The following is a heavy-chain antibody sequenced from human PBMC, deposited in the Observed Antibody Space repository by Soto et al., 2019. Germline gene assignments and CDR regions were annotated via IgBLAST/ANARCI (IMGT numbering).Heavy chain of an antibody. CDR3: VKGGWLDL. CDR2: ISDDSSRT. D-gene: IGHD3-16*01. V-gene: IGHV3-23*01. CDR1: GFSFSTFE. J-gene: IGHJ5*01. Sequence: EVQLLESGGGLVQPGGSLRLSCAASGFSFSTFEMSWVRQAPGRGLEWVSFISDDSSRTYYADAVKGRFTISRDNSKYTLYLQMNSLTAEDTAVYDCVKGGWLDLWGQGTLVTVSS.